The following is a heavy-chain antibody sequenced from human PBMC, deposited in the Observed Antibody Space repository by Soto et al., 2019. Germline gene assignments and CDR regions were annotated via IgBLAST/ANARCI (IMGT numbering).Heavy chain of an antibody. D-gene: IGHD3-22*01. J-gene: IGHJ6*02. CDR2: INPSGGST. V-gene: IGHV1-46*01. Sequence: ASVKVSCKASGYTFTSYYMHWVRQAPGQGLEWMGIINPSGGSTNYAQKLQGRVTMTTDTSTSTAYMELRSLRSDDTAVYYFARELLNYDSSGYSPYYGMDVWGQGTTVTVSS. CDR1: GYTFTSYY. CDR3: ARELLNYDSSGYSPYYGMDV.